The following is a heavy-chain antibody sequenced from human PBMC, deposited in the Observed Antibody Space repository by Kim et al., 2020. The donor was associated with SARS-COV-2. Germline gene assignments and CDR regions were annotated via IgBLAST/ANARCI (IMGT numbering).Heavy chain of an antibody. J-gene: IGHJ4*02. CDR2: ISSSSYI. CDR3: ARGIYGSGSFDY. V-gene: IGHV3-21*01. Sequence: GGSLRLSCAASGFTFSSYSMNWVRQAPGKGLEWVSSISSSSYIYYADSVKGRFTISRDNAKNSLYLQMNSLRAEDTAVYYCARGIYGSGSFDYWGQGTLVTVSS. CDR1: GFTFSSYS. D-gene: IGHD3-10*01.